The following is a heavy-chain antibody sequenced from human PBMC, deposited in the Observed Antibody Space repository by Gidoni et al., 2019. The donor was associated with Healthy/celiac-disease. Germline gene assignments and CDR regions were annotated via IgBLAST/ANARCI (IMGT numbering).Heavy chain of an antibody. J-gene: IGHJ4*02. D-gene: IGHD2-2*01. Sequence: EVQLVESGGGLVQPGSSLRPSCAASGFTFDDYAMHWVRQAPGKGLEWVSGISWNSGSIGYADSVKGRFTISRDNAKNSLYLQMNSLRAEDTALYYCAKVSQLRPRSPFDYWGQGTLVTVSS. V-gene: IGHV3-9*01. CDR1: GFTFDDYA. CDR3: AKVSQLRPRSPFDY. CDR2: ISWNSGSI.